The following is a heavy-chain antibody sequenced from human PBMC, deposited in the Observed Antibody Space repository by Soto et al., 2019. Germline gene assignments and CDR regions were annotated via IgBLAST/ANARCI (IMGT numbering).Heavy chain of an antibody. J-gene: IGHJ4*02. CDR2: IDGSGATK. V-gene: IGHV3-48*03. Sequence: EVQLLESGGGLVQPGGSLRLSCGVSGFTFNDFEMNWVRQAPGKGPEWLAYIDGSGATKKYADSVRGRFTISRDNPNNSLFLQMSSLSAADTAICYCARGFGRFNYRGQGTLVSVSS. CDR3: ARGFGRFNY. D-gene: IGHD3-10*01. CDR1: GFTFNDFE.